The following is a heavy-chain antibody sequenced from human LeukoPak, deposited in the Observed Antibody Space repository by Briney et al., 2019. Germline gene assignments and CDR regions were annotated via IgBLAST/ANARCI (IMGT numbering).Heavy chain of an antibody. V-gene: IGHV3-74*01. Sequence: GGSLRLSCAASGFTFSSYWMHWVRQAPGKGLVWVSRINSDGSSTSYADSVKGRFTISRDNAKNTLYLQMNSLRAEDTAVYYCAREIVEMAPEAAFDIWGQRDNGHRLF. J-gene: IGHJ3*02. CDR2: INSDGSST. CDR1: GFTFSSYW. CDR3: AREIVEMAPEAAFDI. D-gene: IGHD5-24*01.